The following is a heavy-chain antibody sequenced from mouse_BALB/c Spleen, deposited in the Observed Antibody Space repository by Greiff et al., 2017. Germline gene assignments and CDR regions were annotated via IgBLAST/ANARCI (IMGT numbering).Heavy chain of an antibody. D-gene: IGHD1-1*01. CDR3: AREEDYYGSSYGMDY. J-gene: IGHJ4*01. CDR2: ISSGGST. V-gene: IGHV5-6-5*01. CDR1: GFTFSSYA. Sequence: DVLLVESGGGLVKPGGSLKLSCAASGFTFSSYAMSWVRQTPEKRLEWVASISSGGSTYYPDSVKGRFTISRDNARNILYLQMSSLRSEDTAMYYCAREEDYYGSSYGMDYWGQGTSVTVSS.